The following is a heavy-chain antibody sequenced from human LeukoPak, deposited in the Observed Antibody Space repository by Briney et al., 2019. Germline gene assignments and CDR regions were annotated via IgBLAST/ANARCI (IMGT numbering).Heavy chain of an antibody. CDR2: IYYSGST. CDR3: ARSVYSSSWYNYYYGMDV. Sequence: PSETLSLTCTVSGGSISSYYWSWIRQPPGKGLKWIGYIYYSGSTNYNPSLKSRVTISVDTSKNQFSLKLSSVTAADTAVYYCARSVYSSSWYNYYYGMDVWGQGTTVTVSS. D-gene: IGHD6-13*01. V-gene: IGHV4-59*01. CDR1: GGSISSYY. J-gene: IGHJ6*02.